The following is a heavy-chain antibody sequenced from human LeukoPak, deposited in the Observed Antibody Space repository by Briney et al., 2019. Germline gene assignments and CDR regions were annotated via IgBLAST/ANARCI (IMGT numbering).Heavy chain of an antibody. CDR2: IRSKAYGGTT. Sequence: PGRSLRLSCTASGFTFGDYAMSWFRQAPGKGLEWVGFIRSKAYGGTTEYAASVKGRFTISRDDSKSIAYLQMNSLRAEDTAVYYCLRALMGTSDHWGQGSLVTVSS. CDR1: GFTFGDYA. V-gene: IGHV3-49*03. CDR3: LRALMGTSDH. J-gene: IGHJ4*02. D-gene: IGHD7-27*01.